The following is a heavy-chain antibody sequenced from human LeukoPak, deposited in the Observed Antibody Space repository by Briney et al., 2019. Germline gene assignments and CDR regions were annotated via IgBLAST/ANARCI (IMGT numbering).Heavy chain of an antibody. CDR1: GYTFTSYG. Sequence: ASVKVSCKASGYTFTSYGISWVRQAPGQGLEWMGWISAYNSNTNYAQKLQGRVTMTTDTSTSTAYMELRSLRSDDTAVYYCARDQMGFYYDSSGYVELFDYWGQGTLVTVSS. J-gene: IGHJ4*02. V-gene: IGHV1-18*01. CDR2: ISAYNSNT. CDR3: ARDQMGFYYDSSGYVELFDY. D-gene: IGHD3-22*01.